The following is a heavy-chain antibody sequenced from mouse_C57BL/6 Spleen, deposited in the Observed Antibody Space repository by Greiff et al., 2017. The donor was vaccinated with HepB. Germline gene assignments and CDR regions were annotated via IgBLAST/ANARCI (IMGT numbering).Heavy chain of an antibody. V-gene: IGHV1-55*01. CDR1: GYTFTSYW. CDR3: AGGNYDAWYFDV. J-gene: IGHJ1*03. D-gene: IGHD2-1*01. Sequence: QVQLQQSGAELVKPGASVKMSCKASGYTFTSYWITWVKQRPGQGLEWIGDIYPGSGSTNYNEKFKSKATLTVDTSSSTAYMQLSSLTSEDSAVYYCAGGNYDAWYFDVWGTGTTVTVSS. CDR2: IYPGSGST.